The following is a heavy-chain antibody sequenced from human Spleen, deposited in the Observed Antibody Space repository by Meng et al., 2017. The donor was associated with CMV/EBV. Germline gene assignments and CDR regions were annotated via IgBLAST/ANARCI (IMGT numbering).Heavy chain of an antibody. J-gene: IGHJ4*02. CDR3: ATLDCSSTSCYSGY. CDR1: GGTFNRYT. D-gene: IGHD2-2*01. Sequence: ASVKVSCKASGGTFNRYTVIWVRQAPGQGLEWMGWINPNSGGTNYAQKFQGRVTMTRDTSISTAYMELSRLRSDDTAVYYCATLDCSSTSCYSGYWGQGTLVTVSS. V-gene: IGHV1-2*02. CDR2: INPNSGGT.